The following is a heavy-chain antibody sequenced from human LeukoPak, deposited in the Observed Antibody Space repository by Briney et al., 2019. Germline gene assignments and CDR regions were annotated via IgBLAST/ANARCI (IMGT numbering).Heavy chain of an antibody. J-gene: IGHJ2*01. CDR1: GYSFTSYW. D-gene: IGHD4-17*01. Sequence: GESLQISCKGSGYSFTSYWIGGVRQVPGKGLEWMGIIYPGDSDTRYSPSFQGQVTISADKSISTAYLQWSSLKASDTAMYYCARQTTVTTRYWYFDLWGRGTLVTVSS. V-gene: IGHV5-51*01. CDR2: IYPGDSDT. CDR3: ARQTTVTTRYWYFDL.